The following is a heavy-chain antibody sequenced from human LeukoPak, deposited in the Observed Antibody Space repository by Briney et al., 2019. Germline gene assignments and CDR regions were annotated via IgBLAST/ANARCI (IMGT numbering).Heavy chain of an antibody. CDR1: GFTFSSYG. CDR2: IWYDGSNK. J-gene: IGHJ4*02. CDR3: ARDGGSGWYWVDY. D-gene: IGHD6-19*01. V-gene: IGHV3-33*01. Sequence: GGSLRLSCAASGFTFSSYGMHWVRQAPGKGLEWVAVIWYDGSNKYYADSVKGRFTISRDNSKNTLYLQMNSLRAEDTAVYYCARDGGSGWYWVDYWGQGTLVTVSS.